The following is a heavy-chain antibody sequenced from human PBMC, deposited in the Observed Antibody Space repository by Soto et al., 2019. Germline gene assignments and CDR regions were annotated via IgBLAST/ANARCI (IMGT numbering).Heavy chain of an antibody. CDR3: ARTTLGYCTNGVCYTQDY. D-gene: IGHD2-8*01. Sequence: SETLSLTCTVSGGSISSSSYYWGWIRQPPGKGLEWIGSIYYSGSTYYNPSLKRRVTISVDTSKNQFSLKLSSVTAADTAVYYCARTTLGYCTNGVCYTQDYWGQGTLVTVSS. CDR2: IYYSGST. J-gene: IGHJ4*02. CDR1: GGSISSSSYY. V-gene: IGHV4-39*01.